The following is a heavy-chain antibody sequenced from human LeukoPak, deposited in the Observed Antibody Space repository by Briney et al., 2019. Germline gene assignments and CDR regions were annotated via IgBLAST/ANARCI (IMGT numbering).Heavy chain of an antibody. CDR1: GFTFSSYS. CDR3: ARDSAHYYYDSSGYYLDY. V-gene: IGHV3-48*01. Sequence: GGSLRLSCAASGFTFSSYSMNWVRQAPGKGLEWVSYISSSSSTIYYADSVKGRFTISRDNAKNSLYLQMNSLRAEDTAVYYCARDSAHYYYDSSGYYLDYWGQGTLVTVSS. CDR2: ISSSSSTI. D-gene: IGHD3-22*01. J-gene: IGHJ4*02.